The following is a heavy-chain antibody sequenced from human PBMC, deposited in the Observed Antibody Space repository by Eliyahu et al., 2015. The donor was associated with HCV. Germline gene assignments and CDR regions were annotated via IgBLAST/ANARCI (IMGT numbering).Heavy chain of an antibody. J-gene: IGHJ3*02. D-gene: IGHD6-19*01. CDR1: DGSISQYH. V-gene: IGHV4-59*01. CDR2: IYHRGSV. Sequence: QVQLQESGPGLVKPSETLSLTCSVXDGSISQYHWNWIRLPPGQGLEWVGQIYHRGSVSYNPPLRSRVSMSVDTSKNEISLKLTSVTAADTAVYYCARGSVESSGWFIDKAFEIWGQGTTVTVSA. CDR3: ARGSVESSGWFIDKAFEI.